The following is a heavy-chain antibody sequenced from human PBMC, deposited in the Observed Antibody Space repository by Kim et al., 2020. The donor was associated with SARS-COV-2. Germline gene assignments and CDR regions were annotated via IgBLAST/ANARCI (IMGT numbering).Heavy chain of an antibody. D-gene: IGHD2-15*01. CDR3: AKDQRGGNLLTIPYLHYYYGMDV. Sequence: GGSLRLSCAASGFTFSSYAMSWVRQAPGKGLEWVSVIYSGGSSTYYADSVKGRFTISRDNSKNTLYLQMNSLRAEDTAVYYCAKDQRGGNLLTIPYLHYYYGMDVWGQGTTVTVSS. CDR2: IYSGGSST. J-gene: IGHJ6*02. CDR1: GFTFSSYA. V-gene: IGHV3-23*03.